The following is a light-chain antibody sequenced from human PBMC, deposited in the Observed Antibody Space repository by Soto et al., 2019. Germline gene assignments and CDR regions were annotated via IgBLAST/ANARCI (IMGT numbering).Light chain of an antibody. CDR3: SSYTTSRTRV. V-gene: IGLV2-14*03. CDR2: DVY. Sequence: SALTQPASVSGAPGQSITISCTGTSSDVGAYNYVAWYQHHPGKAPKLIIYDVYNRPSGVSNRFSASKSDKTASLTISGLQAEDEADYYCSSYTTSRTRVFGGGTQLTVL. CDR1: SSDVGAYNY. J-gene: IGLJ3*02.